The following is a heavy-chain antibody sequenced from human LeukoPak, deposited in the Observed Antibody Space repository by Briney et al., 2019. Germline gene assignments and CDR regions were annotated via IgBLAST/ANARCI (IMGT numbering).Heavy chain of an antibody. V-gene: IGHV1-69*04. CDR1: GGTFSSYA. CDR2: IIPIFGIA. D-gene: IGHD3-10*01. Sequence: SVKVSCKASGGTFSSYAISWVRQAPGQGLEWMGRIIPIFGIANYAQKFQGRVTITADKSTSTAYMELSSLRSEDTAVYYCARGGSEKRNWFDPWGQGTLVTVSS. J-gene: IGHJ5*02. CDR3: ARGGSEKRNWFDP.